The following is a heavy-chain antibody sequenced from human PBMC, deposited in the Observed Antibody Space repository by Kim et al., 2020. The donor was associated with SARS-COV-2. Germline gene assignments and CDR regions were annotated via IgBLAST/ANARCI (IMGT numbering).Heavy chain of an antibody. J-gene: IGHJ3*02. Sequence: GESLKISCKGSGYSFTSYLLGWVRQMPGKGLEWMGIISPGDSDTRYSPSFQGQVTISADKSISTAYLQCSILKASDAAMYYCARQSDYVAYRDAFDIWGQ. V-gene: IGHV5-51*01. CDR3: ARQSDYVAYRDAFDI. CDR1: GYSFTSYL. CDR2: ISPGDSDT. D-gene: IGHD4-17*01.